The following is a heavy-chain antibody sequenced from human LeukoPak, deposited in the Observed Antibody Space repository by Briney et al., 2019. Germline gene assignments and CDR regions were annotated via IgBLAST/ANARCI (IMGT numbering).Heavy chain of an antibody. Sequence: SETLSLTCAVYGGSFSSYYWSWIRQPPGKGLEWIGEINHSGSTNYNPSLKSRVTISVDTSKNQFSLKLSSVTAADTAVYYCARETYSVDAFDIWGQGTMVTVSS. D-gene: IGHD5/OR15-5a*01. V-gene: IGHV4-34*01. CDR2: INHSGST. CDR1: GGSFSSYY. J-gene: IGHJ3*02. CDR3: ARETYSVDAFDI.